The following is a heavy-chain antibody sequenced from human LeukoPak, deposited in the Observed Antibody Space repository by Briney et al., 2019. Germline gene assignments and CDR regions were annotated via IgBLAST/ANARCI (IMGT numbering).Heavy chain of an antibody. V-gene: IGHV1-46*01. CDR3: ARVGRKWELRYYFHY. D-gene: IGHD1-26*01. CDR2: INPSGGST. J-gene: IGHJ4*02. CDR1: GYTFTSYY. Sequence: ASVKVSCKASGYTFTSYYMHWVRQAPGQGLEWMGIINPSGGSTSYAQKFQGRVTMTRDMSTSTVYMELSSLRSEDTAVYYCARVGRKWELRYYFHYWGQGTLVTVSS.